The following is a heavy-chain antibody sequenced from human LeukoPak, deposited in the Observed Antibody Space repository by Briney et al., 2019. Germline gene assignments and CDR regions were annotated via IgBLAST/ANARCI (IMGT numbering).Heavy chain of an antibody. Sequence: PGGSLRLSCAASGFTFSSYWMHWVRHAPGKGLVGVSRINSDGSSTSYADSVKGRFTISRDNAKSTLYLQMNSLRAEDTAVYYCARAGRGYYGSGSYYTSWGQGTLVTVSS. D-gene: IGHD3-10*01. CDR3: ARAGRGYYGSGSYYTS. V-gene: IGHV3-74*01. CDR1: GFTFSSYW. CDR2: INSDGSST. J-gene: IGHJ5*02.